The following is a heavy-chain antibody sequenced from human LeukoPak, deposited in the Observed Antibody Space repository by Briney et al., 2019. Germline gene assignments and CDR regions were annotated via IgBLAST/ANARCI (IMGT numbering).Heavy chain of an antibody. CDR3: ARSIVVVPAAPYGMDV. V-gene: IGHV1-18*01. Sequence: GASVKVSCKASGYTFTSYGISWVRQAPGQGLEWMGWISAYNGNTNYAQNLQGRVTMTTDTSTSTAYMELRSLRSDDTAVYYCARSIVVVPAAPYGMDVWGQGTTVTVSS. CDR1: GYTFTSYG. CDR2: ISAYNGNT. J-gene: IGHJ6*02. D-gene: IGHD2-2*01.